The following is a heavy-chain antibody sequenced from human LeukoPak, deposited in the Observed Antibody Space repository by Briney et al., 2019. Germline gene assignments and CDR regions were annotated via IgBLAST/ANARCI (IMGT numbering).Heavy chain of an antibody. CDR3: VGAHGTGVIRDV. CDR2: IFHTGST. Sequence: PSETLSLTCTVSGYSINSGQYWGWLRQPPGRGLEWIGNIFHTGSTFYNPSLKSRITLSMDTSNNRFSLNLTSVTAADTALYYCVGAHGTGVIRDVWGQGTLVAVSS. J-gene: IGHJ4*02. D-gene: IGHD3-16*02. V-gene: IGHV4-38-2*02. CDR1: GYSINSGQY.